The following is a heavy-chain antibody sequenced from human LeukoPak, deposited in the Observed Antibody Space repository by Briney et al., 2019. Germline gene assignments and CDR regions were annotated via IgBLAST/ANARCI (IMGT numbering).Heavy chain of an antibody. CDR1: GYTFTGYY. J-gene: IGHJ4*02. CDR2: INPNSGGT. CDR3: ARIPNYDFWSGTFDY. V-gene: IGHV1-2*02. D-gene: IGHD3-3*01. Sequence: ASVKVSCKASGYTFTGYYMHWVRQAPGQGLEWMGWINPNSGGTNYAQKFQGRVTMTRDTSISTAYMELSSLRSEDTAVYYCARIPNYDFWSGTFDYWGQGTLVTVSS.